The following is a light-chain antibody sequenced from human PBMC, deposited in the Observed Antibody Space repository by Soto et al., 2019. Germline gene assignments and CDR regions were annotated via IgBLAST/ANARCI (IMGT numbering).Light chain of an antibody. CDR3: QQYSDYPWT. Sequence: DLQMTQSPSTLSASVGDRVTITCRASQSISYCLAWYQQKPGKAPKLLIYKASSFESGVPSRFSGSGSGTEFTLTISSLQPDDLATYYCQQYSDYPWTGGQETMVEIK. CDR1: QSISYC. J-gene: IGKJ1*01. CDR2: KAS. V-gene: IGKV1-5*03.